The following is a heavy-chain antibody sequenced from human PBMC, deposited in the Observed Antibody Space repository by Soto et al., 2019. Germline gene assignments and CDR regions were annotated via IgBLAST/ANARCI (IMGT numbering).Heavy chain of an antibody. V-gene: IGHV1-2*04. CDR2: INPNSGGT. D-gene: IGHD6-13*01. J-gene: IGHJ5*02. CDR3: VRRHVSATGIDWFDP. CDR1: GYTFTGYY. Sequence: GASVKVSCKASGYTFTGYYMHCVRQAPGQGLEWMGWINPNSGGTNYAQKFQGWVTMTRDTSISTAYMELSSLRSEDTAVYYCVRRHVSATGIDWFDPWGQGTLVTVSS.